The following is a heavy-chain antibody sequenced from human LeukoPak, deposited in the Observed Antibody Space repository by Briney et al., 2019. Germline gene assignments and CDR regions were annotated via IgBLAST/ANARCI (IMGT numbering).Heavy chain of an antibody. V-gene: IGHV3-23*01. J-gene: IGHJ1*01. CDR1: GFTFDNYA. CDR3: AKDLYPHGRAEYFQH. CDR2: ISNSGVST. Sequence: GGSLRLSCEASGFTFDNYAMSWVRQAPGKGLEWVSAISNSGVSTHYADSVKGRFTISRDNSKNTLFLHMNTLRADDMAVYYCAKDLYPHGRAEYFQHWGQGTLVTVSS. D-gene: IGHD2-2*02.